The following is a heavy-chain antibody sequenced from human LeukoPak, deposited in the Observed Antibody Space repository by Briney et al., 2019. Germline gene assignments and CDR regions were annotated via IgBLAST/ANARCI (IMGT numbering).Heavy chain of an antibody. CDR2: MSPNSGKT. CDR3: ARSESGSPYYFDF. J-gene: IGHJ4*02. CDR1: GYTFTSYD. V-gene: IGHV1-8*01. Sequence: ASVKVSCKASGYTFTSYDINWVRQATGQGPEWMGWMSPNSGKTGYAQKLQGRVTMTTDTSTSTAYMELRSLRSDDTAVYYCARSESGSPYYFDFWGQGTLVTVSS. D-gene: IGHD3-10*01.